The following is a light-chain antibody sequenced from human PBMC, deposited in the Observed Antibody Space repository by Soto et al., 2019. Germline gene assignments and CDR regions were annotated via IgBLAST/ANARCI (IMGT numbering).Light chain of an antibody. CDR1: SSNIGSNT. Sequence: VLTQPPSASGTPGQRVTISCSGSSSNIGSNTVNWYQQLPGTAPKHLIFSNNQRPSGVPDRFSGSKSGTSASLAISGLQPEDEADYYCAAWDDSLSWVFGGGTKVTVL. J-gene: IGLJ3*02. V-gene: IGLV1-44*01. CDR2: SNN. CDR3: AAWDDSLSWV.